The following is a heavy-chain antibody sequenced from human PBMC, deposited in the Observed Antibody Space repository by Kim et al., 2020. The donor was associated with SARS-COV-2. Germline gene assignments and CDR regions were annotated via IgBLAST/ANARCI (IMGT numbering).Heavy chain of an antibody. CDR2: ITFNGGST. Sequence: GGSLRLSCAASGFTFTKYSMSWVRQAPGKGLEWVAVITFNGGSTDYADSVKGRFTISRDNAKNTVFLEMDRLRVEDTAFYYCARDMKYTCNEVYFDYWG. CDR1: GFTFTKYS. CDR3: ARDMKYTCNEVYFDY. D-gene: IGHD1-20*01. J-gene: IGHJ4*01. V-gene: IGHV3-30*04.